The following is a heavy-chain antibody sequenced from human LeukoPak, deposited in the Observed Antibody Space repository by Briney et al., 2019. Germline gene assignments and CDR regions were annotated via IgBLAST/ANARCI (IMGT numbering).Heavy chain of an antibody. J-gene: IGHJ6*03. Sequence: KPSETLSLTCTVSGGSISSYYWSWIRQPAGKGLEWIGRIYTSGSTNYNPSLKSRVTMSVDTSKNQFSLKLSSVTAADTAVYYCARDPRRHIEDYYYYMDVWGKGTTVTVSS. CDR1: GGSISSYY. CDR3: ARDPRRHIEDYYYYMDV. V-gene: IGHV4-4*07. CDR2: IYTSGST.